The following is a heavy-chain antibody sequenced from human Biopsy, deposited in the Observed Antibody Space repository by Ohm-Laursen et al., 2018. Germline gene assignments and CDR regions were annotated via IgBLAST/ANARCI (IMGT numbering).Heavy chain of an antibody. CDR3: ARDEKRWDYSNYFSWHFDL. J-gene: IGHJ2*01. Sequence: LRLSCAASGSTFTSYGMHWVRQAPGKGLKWVAVISYDGSGEYYADSLQGRFTISRDNPKNTVDLQMNSLRAEDTAVYFCARDEKRWDYSNYFSWHFDLWGRGTLVTVSS. V-gene: IGHV3-30*03. D-gene: IGHD4-11*01. CDR2: ISYDGSGE. CDR1: GSTFTSYG.